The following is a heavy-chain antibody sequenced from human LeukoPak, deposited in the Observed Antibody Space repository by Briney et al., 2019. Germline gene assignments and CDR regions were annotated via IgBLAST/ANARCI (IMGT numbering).Heavy chain of an antibody. Sequence: PSETLSLTCTVSGYSISSGYYWGWIRQPPGKGLEWIGSIYHSGSTNYNPSLKSRVTISVDTSKNQFSLKLSSVTAADTAVYYCASGNQAAANYYYYYMDVWGKGTTVTVSS. CDR1: GYSISSGYY. D-gene: IGHD6-13*01. CDR2: IYHSGST. CDR3: ASGNQAAANYYYYYMDV. V-gene: IGHV4-38-2*02. J-gene: IGHJ6*03.